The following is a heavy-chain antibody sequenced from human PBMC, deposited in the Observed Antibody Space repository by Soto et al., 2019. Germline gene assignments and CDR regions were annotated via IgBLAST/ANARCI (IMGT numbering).Heavy chain of an antibody. CDR1: GYSFTSYW. J-gene: IGHJ5*02. V-gene: IGHV5-51*01. CDR2: IYPGDSDT. CDR3: ASSYCSGGSCYYNWFDP. D-gene: IGHD2-15*01. Sequence: GESLKISCKGSGYSFTSYWIGWVRQMPGKGLEWMGIIYPGDSDTRYSPSFQGQVTISADKSISTAHLQWSSLKASDTAMYYCASSYCSGGSCYYNWFDPWGQGTLVTVSS.